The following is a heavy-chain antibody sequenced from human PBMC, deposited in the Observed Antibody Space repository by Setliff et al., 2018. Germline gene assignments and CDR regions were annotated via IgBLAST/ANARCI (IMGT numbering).Heavy chain of an antibody. V-gene: IGHV4-34*01. J-gene: IGHJ3*02. CDR3: ARGLSYYDSSGYLLAPYAFDI. Sequence: PSETLSLTCAVYGGSFSGYYWSWIRQLPGKGLEWIAEIHHSGSTNYNPSLKSRVTMSVDTSKNQFSLKLSSVTAADTAVYYCARGLSYYDSSGYLLAPYAFDIWGQGTMVTVSS. D-gene: IGHD3-22*01. CDR1: GGSFSGYY. CDR2: IHHSGST.